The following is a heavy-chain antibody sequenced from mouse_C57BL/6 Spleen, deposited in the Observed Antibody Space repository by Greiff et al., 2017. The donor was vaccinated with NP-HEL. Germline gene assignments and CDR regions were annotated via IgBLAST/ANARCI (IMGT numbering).Heavy chain of an antibody. V-gene: IGHV2-9*01. CDR3: ARIKLGDYYAMDY. D-gene: IGHD4-1*01. CDR2: IWGGGST. CDR1: GFSLTSYG. J-gene: IGHJ4*01. Sequence: VKLMESGPGLVAPSQSLSITCTVSGFSLTSYGVDWVRQPPGKGLEWLGVIWGGGSTNYNSALMSRLSISKDNSKSQVFLKMNSLQTDDTAMYYCARIKLGDYYAMDYWGQGTSVTVSS.